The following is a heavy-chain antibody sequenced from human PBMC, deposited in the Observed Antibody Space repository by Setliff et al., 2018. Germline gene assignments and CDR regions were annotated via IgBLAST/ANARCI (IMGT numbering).Heavy chain of an antibody. V-gene: IGHV4-39*01. J-gene: IGHJ3*02. CDR2: IYYSGTT. Sequence: SETLSLTCTVSGGSISTSSYWGWIRQPPGKGLEWIGRIYYSGTTYYNPSLKSLVTISVDTSKNQFSLKLSSVTAADTAVYYCARRGYYYGWGDSNAFDICGQGTMFTVSS. CDR3: ARRGYYYGWGDSNAFDI. CDR1: GGSISTSSY. D-gene: IGHD3-10*01.